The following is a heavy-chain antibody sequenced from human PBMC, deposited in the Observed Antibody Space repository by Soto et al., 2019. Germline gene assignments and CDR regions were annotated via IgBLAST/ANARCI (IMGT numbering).Heavy chain of an antibody. D-gene: IGHD6-13*01. CDR1: GCTFRSYA. CDR2: INDSGDTT. J-gene: IGHJ1*01. V-gene: IGHV3-23*01. CDR3: ASSYTYGNSWFAE. Sequence: RHSCAASGCTFRSYAMKWVRQAPGKGLEWVSIINDSGDTTYYADSVKGRFTISRDNSKNTLYLQRNSLRAEDTAVYYCASSYTYGNSWFAEWGPGTLVTLAS.